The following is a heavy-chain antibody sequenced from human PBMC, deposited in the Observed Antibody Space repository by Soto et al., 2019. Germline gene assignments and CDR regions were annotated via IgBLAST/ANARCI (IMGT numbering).Heavy chain of an antibody. Sequence: QTMSVTCPFSGYSGGGISYFLGCLRTPPGKGLEWIGSIYYGGSTFYNPSLKSRVTISVDTSKNQFSLRLGSVTAADTAVYYCSQPAYYYYGLDVRGQATTVNVS. CDR3: SQPAYYYYGLDV. V-gene: IGHV4-39*01. CDR2: IYYGGST. CDR1: GYSGGGISYF. J-gene: IGHJ6*02.